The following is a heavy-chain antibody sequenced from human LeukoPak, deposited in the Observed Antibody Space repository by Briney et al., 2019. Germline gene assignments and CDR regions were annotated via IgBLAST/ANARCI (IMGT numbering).Heavy chain of an antibody. J-gene: IGHJ5*02. CDR1: GFTFRSYA. Sequence: GGSLRLSCAVSGFTFRSYAMNWVRRAPGKGLEWVSVITDSGTNTYYGDSVKGRFTVSRDNSKNTLYLQMNSLRAEDTAVYYCAKGSGSGWYGWLDPWGQGTPVTVSS. CDR2: ITDSGTNT. D-gene: IGHD6-19*01. V-gene: IGHV3-23*01. CDR3: AKGSGSGWYGWLDP.